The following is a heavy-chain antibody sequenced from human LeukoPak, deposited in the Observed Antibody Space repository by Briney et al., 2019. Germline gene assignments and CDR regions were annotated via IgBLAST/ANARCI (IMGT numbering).Heavy chain of an antibody. D-gene: IGHD5-24*01. V-gene: IGHV4-59*01. Sequence: KPSETLSLTCTVSGGSISSYYWSWIRQPPGKGLEWIGYIYYSGSTNYNPSLKSRVTISVDTSKNQFSLKLSSVTAADTAVYYCARDPWLQGPSYFDYWGQGTLVTVSS. CDR3: ARDPWLQGPSYFDY. CDR2: IYYSGST. CDR1: GGSISSYY. J-gene: IGHJ4*02.